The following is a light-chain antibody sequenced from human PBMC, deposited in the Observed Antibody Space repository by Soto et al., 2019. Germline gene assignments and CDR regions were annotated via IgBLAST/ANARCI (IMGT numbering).Light chain of an antibody. Sequence: SYELTQPPSVSVSPGQTARITCSGDALPKQYAHWYQQKPGQAPVLVIYKDSDRPSGIPERFSGSSSGTTVTLTISGVQAEDEADYYCQSADSSGYGGVFGGGTKLTVL. V-gene: IGLV3-25*03. CDR2: KDS. J-gene: IGLJ2*01. CDR3: QSADSSGYGGV. CDR1: ALPKQY.